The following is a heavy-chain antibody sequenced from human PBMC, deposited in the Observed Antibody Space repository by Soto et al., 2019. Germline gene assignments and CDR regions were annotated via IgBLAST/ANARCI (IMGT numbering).Heavy chain of an antibody. CDR1: GFTFSTYY. CDR3: ARAESMVRGKYLDL. D-gene: IGHD3-10*01. V-gene: IGHV3-13*04. Sequence: EVRLVESGGGLVQPGGSLRLSCAASGFTFSTYYMHWVRQGTGKGLEWVSSIGSAGGTYYAGSVKGRFTTSRENAKNSLYLQMNSLRAEDTAVYYCARAESMVRGKYLDLWGRGTLVTVSS. CDR2: IGSAGGT. J-gene: IGHJ2*01.